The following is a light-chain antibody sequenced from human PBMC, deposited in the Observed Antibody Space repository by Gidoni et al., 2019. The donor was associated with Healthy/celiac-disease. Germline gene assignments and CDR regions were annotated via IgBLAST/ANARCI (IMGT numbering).Light chain of an antibody. Sequence: EIVMTQSPATLSVSPGERATLSCRASQSVRSHLDWYQQKPGQAPRLLIYGASTRATGIPARFSGSGYGTEFTLTISSLQSEDFAVYYCQQYNNWPPLTFGGGTKVEIK. CDR2: GAS. CDR3: QQYNNWPPLT. J-gene: IGKJ4*01. V-gene: IGKV3-15*01. CDR1: QSVRSH.